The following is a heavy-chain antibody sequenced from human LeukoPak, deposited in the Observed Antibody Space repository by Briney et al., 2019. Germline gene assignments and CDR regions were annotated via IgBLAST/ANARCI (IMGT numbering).Heavy chain of an antibody. CDR2: LNGRGDSP. CDR1: GFTFSNYA. CDR3: AKGPPRDY. Sequence: SGGSLRLSCADSGFTFSNYAMSWVRQAPGKGLEWVSSLNGRGDSPYYADSVKGRFTISRDNSKNTLYLQMHSLRVEDTAVYYCAKGPPRDYWGQGTLLTVSS. J-gene: IGHJ4*02. V-gene: IGHV3-23*01.